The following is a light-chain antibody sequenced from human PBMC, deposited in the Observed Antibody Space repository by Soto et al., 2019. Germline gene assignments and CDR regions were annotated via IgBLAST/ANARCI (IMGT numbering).Light chain of an antibody. J-gene: IGKJ2*01. Sequence: DIVMTQSPLSLPVTPGEPASISCRSSQSLLHSNGHSYLDWYLQKPGQSPQLLIYLHSNRASGAPERSSGSGSGTDFTLKISRVEAEDVGVYYCLKALQTPATVGQGTKLEIK. V-gene: IGKV2-28*01. CDR1: QSLLHSNGHSY. CDR3: LKALQTPAT. CDR2: LHS.